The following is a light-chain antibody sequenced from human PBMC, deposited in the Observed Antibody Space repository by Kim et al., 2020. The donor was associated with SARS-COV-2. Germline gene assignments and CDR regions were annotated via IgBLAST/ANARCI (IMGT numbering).Light chain of an antibody. J-gene: IGLJ2*01. V-gene: IGLV1-47*01. CDR1: SPNIGSDF. CDR3: ASWDDSLSGLV. Sequence: GHVGTISCSGSSPNIGSDFASWYRQLPGTAPKVLIYRNNQRPSGVPDRFSGSKSDTSASLAISGLRSEDEGDYYCASWDDSLSGLVFGGGTQLTVL. CDR2: RNN.